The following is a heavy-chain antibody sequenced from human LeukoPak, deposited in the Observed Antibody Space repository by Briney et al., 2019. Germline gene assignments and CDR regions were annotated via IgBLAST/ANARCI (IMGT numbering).Heavy chain of an antibody. CDR2: ISTYNGNT. D-gene: IGHD6-19*01. CDR3: ARRRWDQWLATFEY. Sequence: ASVKVSCKASGYTFTSYGITWVRQAPGQGLEWMGWISTYNGNTNYAQKFQGRVTMTTDTSTSTAYMDLSSLRSDDTAVYYCARRRWDQWLATFEYWGQGTLVTVSS. J-gene: IGHJ4*02. V-gene: IGHV1-18*01. CDR1: GYTFTSYG.